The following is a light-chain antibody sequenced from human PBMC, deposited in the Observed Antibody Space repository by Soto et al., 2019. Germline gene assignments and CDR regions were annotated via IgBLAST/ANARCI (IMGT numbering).Light chain of an antibody. CDR1: QGISSH. CDR3: QQFNSYPLT. V-gene: IGKV1-13*02. Sequence: AIQLTQSPSSLAASVGGRVTITCRASQGISSHLGWYQQKPGKAPKLLIYDAPTLESGVPSMFSGSGSGADFTLTISSLQPDDFATYYCQQFNSYPLTFGQGTRLEIK. J-gene: IGKJ5*01. CDR2: DAP.